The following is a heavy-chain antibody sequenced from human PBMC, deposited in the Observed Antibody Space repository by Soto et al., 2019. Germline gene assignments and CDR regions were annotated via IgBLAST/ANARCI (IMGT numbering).Heavy chain of an antibody. CDR2: IYYSGST. D-gene: IGHD3-16*01. J-gene: IGHJ4*02. CDR3: ARVGGVAVRVFDY. CDR1: GDSVNSATYY. V-gene: IGHV4-61*01. Sequence: SETLSLTCTVSGDSVNSATYYWSWIRQPPGKGLQWIGYIYYSGSTNYNPSLKSRVTISVDTSKNQFSLKLSSVTAADTAVYYCARVGGVAVRVFDYWGQGTLVTVSS.